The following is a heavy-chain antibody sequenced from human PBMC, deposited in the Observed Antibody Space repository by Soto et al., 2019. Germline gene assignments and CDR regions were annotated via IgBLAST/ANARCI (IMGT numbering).Heavy chain of an antibody. D-gene: IGHD5-12*01. Sequence: WSLRLSCAASGFTFISYWMSWVRQAPGKGLEWVANIKQDGSEKYYVDSVKGRFTISRDNAKNSLYLQMNSLRAEDTAVYYCARDGSGYDFPYYYYGMDVWGQGTTVTVSS. J-gene: IGHJ6*02. V-gene: IGHV3-7*03. CDR3: ARDGSGYDFPYYYYGMDV. CDR1: GFTFISYW. CDR2: IKQDGSEK.